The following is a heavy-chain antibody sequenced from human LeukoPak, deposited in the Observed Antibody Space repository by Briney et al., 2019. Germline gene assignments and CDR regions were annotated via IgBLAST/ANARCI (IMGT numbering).Heavy chain of an antibody. V-gene: IGHV4-30-4*08. CDR1: GGSISSGDYY. Sequence: SETLSLTCTVSGGSISSGDYYWSWIRQPPGKGQEWIGYIYYSGSTYYNPSLKSRVTISVDTSKNQFSLKLSSVTAADTAVYYCARDRASYYDFWSGYYTGIGRFDPWGQGTLVTVSS. CDR2: IYYSGST. J-gene: IGHJ5*02. D-gene: IGHD3-3*01. CDR3: ARDRASYYDFWSGYYTGIGRFDP.